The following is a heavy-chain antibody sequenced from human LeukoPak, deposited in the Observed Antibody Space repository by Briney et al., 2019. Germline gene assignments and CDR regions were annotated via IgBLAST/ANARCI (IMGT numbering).Heavy chain of an antibody. CDR2: ISAYNGNT. Sequence: ASVKVSCKASGYTFISYGISWVRQAPGQGLEWMGWISAYNGNTNYAQKLQGRVTITTDTSTSTAYMELRSLTSDDTAVYFCAREESIGRYQFLHDSWGQGTLVTVSS. V-gene: IGHV1-18*01. CDR3: AREESIGRYQFLHDS. J-gene: IGHJ4*02. CDR1: GYTFISYG. D-gene: IGHD1-26*01.